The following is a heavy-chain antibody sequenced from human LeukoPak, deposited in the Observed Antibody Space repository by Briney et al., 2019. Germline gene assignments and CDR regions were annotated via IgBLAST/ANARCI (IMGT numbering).Heavy chain of an antibody. J-gene: IGHJ4*02. Sequence: GESLKISCKGSGYSFTSYWINWVRQMPGKGLEWIGRIDPSDSYINYSPSFQGHVTISADKSISTAYLQWSSLKASDTAMYYCARHFLIGAAAGKVYYFDYWGQGTLVTVSS. V-gene: IGHV5-10-1*01. CDR1: GYSFTSYW. CDR2: IDPSDSYI. D-gene: IGHD6-13*01. CDR3: ARHFLIGAAAGKVYYFDY.